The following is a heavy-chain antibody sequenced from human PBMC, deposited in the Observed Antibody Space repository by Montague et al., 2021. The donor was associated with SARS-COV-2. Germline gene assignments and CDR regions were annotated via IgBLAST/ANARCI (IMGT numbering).Heavy chain of an antibody. D-gene: IGHD3-10*01. CDR3: ARDNYYGSGRSY. CDR2: TYSGGST. V-gene: IGHV3-53*01. CDR1: GFTVSSNY. Sequence: SLRLSCAASGFTVSSNYMNWVRQAPGKGLEWVSVTYSGGSTYYADSVKGRFTISRDNSKNTLYLQMNSLRAEDTAVYYCARDNYYGSGRSYWGQGTLVTVSS. J-gene: IGHJ4*02.